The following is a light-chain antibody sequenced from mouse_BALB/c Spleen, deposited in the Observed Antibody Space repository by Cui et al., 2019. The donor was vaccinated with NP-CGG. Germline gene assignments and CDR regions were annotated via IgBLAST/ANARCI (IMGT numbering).Light chain of an antibody. V-gene: IGLV1*01. J-gene: IGLJ1*01. CDR1: TGAVTTSNY. CDR2: GTN. CDR3: ALWYSNHWV. Sequence: QPFLPQDSPLPTSPGETVTLTCRSSTGAVTTSNYANWVQEKPDHLFTGLIGGTNNRAPGVPARFSGSLIGDKAALTITGAQTEEEAIYFCALWYSNHWVFGGGTKLTVL.